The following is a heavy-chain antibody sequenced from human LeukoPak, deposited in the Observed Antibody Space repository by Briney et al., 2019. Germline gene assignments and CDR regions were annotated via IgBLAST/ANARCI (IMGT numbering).Heavy chain of an antibody. J-gene: IGHJ3*01. CDR2: IDANTGGT. CDR3: ARGPSYSFDD. V-gene: IGHV1-2*02. Sequence: GASVKVSCKASGYTFTGYYMHWVRQAPGQGLEWMGWIDANTGGTDYAQKFQGRVTMTRDTSISTGYMDLSTLRSDDTAVYYCARGPSYSFDDWGQGSMVTVSS. CDR1: GYTFTGYY. D-gene: IGHD1-26*01.